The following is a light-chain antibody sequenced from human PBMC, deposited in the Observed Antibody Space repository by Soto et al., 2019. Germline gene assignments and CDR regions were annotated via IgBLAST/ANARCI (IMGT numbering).Light chain of an antibody. CDR3: SSYTTSTTYV. Sequence: QSVLTQPASVSGSPGQSIAISCTGTSSDVGAYNYVSWFQQHPGKAPKLMIYDVGSRPSGVSNRFSGSKSGNTASLTISGLQAEDEDDYYCSSYTTSTTYVFGTGTKLTVL. CDR1: SSDVGAYNY. CDR2: DVG. J-gene: IGLJ1*01. V-gene: IGLV2-14*03.